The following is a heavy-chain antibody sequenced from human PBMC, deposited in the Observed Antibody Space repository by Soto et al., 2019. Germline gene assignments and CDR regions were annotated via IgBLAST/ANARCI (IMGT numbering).Heavy chain of an antibody. CDR3: ERLKGMEDNYHCDGLAI. CDR2: LNGGTGQT. CDR1: GYTFSAYA. Sequence: SSVRPSSEAPGYTFSAYAMHCGRQAPGRSLEWRGWLNGGTGQTRYSQRFKDRVTITRDTSASTPYMEVRRLRPEDTALYYCERLKGMEDNYHCDGLAIWEQRSTVTVSS. J-gene: IGHJ6*01. D-gene: IGHD1-1*01. V-gene: IGHV1-3*01.